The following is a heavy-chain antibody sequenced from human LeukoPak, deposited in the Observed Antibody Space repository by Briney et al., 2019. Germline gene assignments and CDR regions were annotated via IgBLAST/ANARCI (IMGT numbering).Heavy chain of an antibody. CDR1: GFTFSSHW. V-gene: IGHV3-7*01. Sequence: PGGSLRLSCAASGFTFSSHWMSWVRQAPGKGLEWVANINQDGSEKYYVDSVKGRFTISRDNAKNSLYLQMNSLRAEDTAVYYCARDGDSSTSEDYYYYYYMDVWGKGTTVTVSS. D-gene: IGHD2-2*01. CDR3: ARDGDSSTSEDYYYYYYMDV. CDR2: INQDGSEK. J-gene: IGHJ6*03.